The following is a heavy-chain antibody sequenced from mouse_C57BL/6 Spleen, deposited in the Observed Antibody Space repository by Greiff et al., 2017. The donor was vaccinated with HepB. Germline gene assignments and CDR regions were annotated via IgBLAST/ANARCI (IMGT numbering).Heavy chain of an antibody. J-gene: IGHJ2*01. CDR1: GYTFTSYW. CDR3: ARWETTVVATRDY. CDR2: IYPSDSET. Sequence: QVQLQQPGAELVRPGSSVKLSCKASGYTFTSYWMDWVKQRPGQGLEWIGNIYPSDSETHYNQKFKDKATLTVDKSSSTAYMQLSSLTSEDSAVYYCARWETTVVATRDYWGQGTTLTVSS. V-gene: IGHV1-61*01. D-gene: IGHD1-1*01.